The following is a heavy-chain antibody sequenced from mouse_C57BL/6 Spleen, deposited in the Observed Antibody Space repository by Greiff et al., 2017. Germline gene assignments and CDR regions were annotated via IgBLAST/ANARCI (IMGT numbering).Heavy chain of an antibody. J-gene: IGHJ3*01. CDR3: ASPYGSISGFAD. CDR2: IDPSDSET. D-gene: IGHD1-1*01. V-gene: IGHV1-52*01. CDR1: GYTFTSYW. Sequence: QVQLQQPGAELVRPGSSVKLSCKASGYTFTSYWMHWVKQRPIQGLDWIGNIDPSDSETHYNQKFKDKATLTVDKSSSTAYMQLSSLTSEDSAVYYCASPYGSISGFADWGQGTLVTVSA.